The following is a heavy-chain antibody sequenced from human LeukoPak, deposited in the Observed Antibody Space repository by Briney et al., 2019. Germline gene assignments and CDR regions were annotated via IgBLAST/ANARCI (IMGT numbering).Heavy chain of an antibody. J-gene: IGHJ6*02. CDR1: GITLSNYG. D-gene: IGHD2-2*03. V-gene: IGHV3-30*18. Sequence: GGSLRLSCAASGITLSNYGMHWVRQAPGRGLEWVTSISYDGSEKYYADSVKGRFTISRDNSKNTLYLQMNSLRAEDTAVYYCAKDGYCSSTSCYGNYYYYGMDVWGQGTTVTVSS. CDR3: AKDGYCSSTSCYGNYYYYGMDV. CDR2: ISYDGSEK.